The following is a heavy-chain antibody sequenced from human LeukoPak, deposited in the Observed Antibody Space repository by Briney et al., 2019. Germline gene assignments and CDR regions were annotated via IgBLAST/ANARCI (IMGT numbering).Heavy chain of an antibody. V-gene: IGHV4-61*02. Sequence: PSETLSLTCTVSGGSISSGSYYWSWIRQPAGKGLEWIGRIYTSGSTNYNPSLKSRVTISVDTSKNQFSLKLSSVTAADTAVYDCARVFGAYVWGSYRYRGFDYWGQGTLVTVSS. CDR2: IYTSGST. CDR1: GGSISSGSYY. J-gene: IGHJ4*02. CDR3: ARVFGAYVWGSYRYRGFDY. D-gene: IGHD3-16*02.